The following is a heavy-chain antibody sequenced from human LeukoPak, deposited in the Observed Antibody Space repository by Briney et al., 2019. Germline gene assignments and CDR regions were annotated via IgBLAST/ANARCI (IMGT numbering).Heavy chain of an antibody. CDR2: IIPILGIT. CDR1: GGTFSSYA. V-gene: IGHV1-69*04. D-gene: IGHD4-17*01. CDR3: ARGDYGDLFDY. Sequence: ASVKVSCKASGGTFSSYAISWVRQAPGRGLEWMGRIIPILGITNYPQKLQDRVTVTADKSTSTAYMELSSLRSEDPAVYYCARGDYGDLFDYWGQGTLVTVSS. J-gene: IGHJ4*02.